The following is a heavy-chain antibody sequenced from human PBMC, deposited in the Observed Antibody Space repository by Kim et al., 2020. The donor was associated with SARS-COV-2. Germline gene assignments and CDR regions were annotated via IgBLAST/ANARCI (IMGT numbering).Heavy chain of an antibody. CDR1: GFTFSDYY. D-gene: IGHD4-17*01. Sequence: GGSLRLSCAASGFTFSDYYMSWIRQAPGKGLEWVSYISSSSSYTNYADSVKGRFTISRDNAKNSLYLQMNSLRAEDTAVYYCARAAGVYGDYEANYWGQGTLVTVSS. CDR2: ISSSSSYT. CDR3: ARAAGVYGDYEANY. V-gene: IGHV3-11*06. J-gene: IGHJ4*02.